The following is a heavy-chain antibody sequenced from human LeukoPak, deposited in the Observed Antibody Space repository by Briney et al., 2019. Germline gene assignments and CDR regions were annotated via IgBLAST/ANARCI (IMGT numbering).Heavy chain of an antibody. CDR2: IYYSGST. CDR3: ARYESSAYGIVV. D-gene: IGHD3-22*01. J-gene: IGHJ2*01. CDR1: GGSISSSSSY. V-gene: IGHV4-39*01. Sequence: RASETLFLTCTVSGGSISSSSSYWVWIRQPPGMGLEWIGSIYYSGSTYSNPSLKSRVTISVDTSKNQFSLKVSSVAAADTAVYYCARYESSAYGIVVWGRSPLDTVSS.